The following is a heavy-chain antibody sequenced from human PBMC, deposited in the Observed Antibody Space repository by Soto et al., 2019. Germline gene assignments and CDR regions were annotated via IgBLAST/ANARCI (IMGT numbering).Heavy chain of an antibody. CDR3: AKARYGHYYFDY. CDR2: ISWNSGSI. CDR1: GFTFDDYA. J-gene: IGHJ4*02. V-gene: IGHV3-9*01. D-gene: IGHD4-17*01. Sequence: EVQLVESGGGLVQPGRSLRLSCAASGFTFDDYAMHWVRQAPGKGLEWVSGISWNSGSIGYAESVKGRFTISRDNAKNSLYLQMNGLRAEETALYYCAKARYGHYYFDYWGQGPLVTVSS.